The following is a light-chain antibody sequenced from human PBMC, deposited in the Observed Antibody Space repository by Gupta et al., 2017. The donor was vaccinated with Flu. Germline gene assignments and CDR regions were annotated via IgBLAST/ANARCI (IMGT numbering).Light chain of an antibody. CDR3: MQALQTPRT. CDR2: LGS. V-gene: IGKV2-28*01. CDR1: QSLLHSNGYNY. Sequence: DIVMTQSPPSLPVTPGEPASISCRSSQSLLHSNGYNYLDWYLQKPGQSPQLLIYLGSNRASGVPDRFSGSGSGTDFTLKISSVEAEDVGVYYCMQALQTPRTFGQGTKVEIK. J-gene: IGKJ1*01.